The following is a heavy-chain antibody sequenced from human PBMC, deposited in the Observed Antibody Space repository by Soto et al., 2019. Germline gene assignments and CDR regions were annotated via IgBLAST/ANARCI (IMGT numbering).Heavy chain of an antibody. D-gene: IGHD2-2*01. Sequence: SETLSLTCTVSGGSISRSRYYWAWIRQSPGKGLEWIGSVYYSGSTYYNPSLQSRVTISVSTSNNQFSLKLNSVTAADTAVYSFASLQLVPEGYFDPWGQGTLVTVSS. CDR2: VYYSGST. J-gene: IGHJ5*02. CDR3: ASLQLVPEGYFDP. CDR1: GGSISRSRYY. V-gene: IGHV4-39*01.